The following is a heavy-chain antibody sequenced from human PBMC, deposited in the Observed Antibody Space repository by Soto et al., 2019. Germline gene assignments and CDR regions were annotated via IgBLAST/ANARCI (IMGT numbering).Heavy chain of an antibody. D-gene: IGHD2-8*02. CDR3: AKATATGGGAFDI. V-gene: IGHV3-23*01. J-gene: IGHJ3*02. CDR1: VFICSSYD. CDR2: ILVDGRT. Sequence: PGGSLRLSCAASVFICSSYDMSWFRQAPGKGLEWVSTILVDGRTFYVDSVKGRFTISRDSSQNTVYLQMNSLTAGDTALYYCAKATATGGGAFDICGQGAMVTVSS.